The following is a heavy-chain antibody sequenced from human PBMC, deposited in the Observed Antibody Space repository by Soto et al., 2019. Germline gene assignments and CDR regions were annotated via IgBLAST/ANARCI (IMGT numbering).Heavy chain of an antibody. CDR1: GYSFTSYW. CDR2: IYPGDSDT. D-gene: IGHD3-10*01. J-gene: IGHJ6*02. CDR3: ARSHYGSGSYRYYYYGMDV. V-gene: IGHV5-51*01. Sequence: GESLKISCKGSGYSFTSYWIGWVRQMPGKGLEWMGIIYPGDSDTRYSPSFQGQVTISADKSISTAYLQWSSLKASDTAMYYCARSHYGSGSYRYYYYGMDVWGQGPTVTVSS.